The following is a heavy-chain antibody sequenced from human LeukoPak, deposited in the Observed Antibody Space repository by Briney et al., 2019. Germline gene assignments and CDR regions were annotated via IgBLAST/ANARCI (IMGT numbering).Heavy chain of an antibody. CDR1: GFSFRSYW. CDR2: ISGSGGST. Sequence: GGSLRLSCEASGFSFRSYWMSWVRQAPGKGLEWVSAISGSGGSTYYADSVKGRFTISRDNSKNTLYLQMNSLRAEDTAVYYCAKGSAVAGFGPWGQGTLVTVSS. V-gene: IGHV3-23*01. CDR3: AKGSAVAGFGP. J-gene: IGHJ5*02. D-gene: IGHD6-19*01.